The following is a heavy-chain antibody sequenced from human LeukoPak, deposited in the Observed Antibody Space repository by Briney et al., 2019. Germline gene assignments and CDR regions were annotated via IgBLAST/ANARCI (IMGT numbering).Heavy chain of an antibody. Sequence: GGSLRLSCAASGFPFSNAWMTWVRQGPGKGLEWVGRIKSKTDGGTTDYAAPVKGRFTISRDDSKNTLYLQTNSLKTEDTAVYYCTSPGGYYNMDVWGQGTTVTVS. J-gene: IGHJ6*02. CDR1: GFPFSNAW. CDR2: IKSKTDGGTT. CDR3: TSPGGYYNMDV. D-gene: IGHD1-26*01. V-gene: IGHV3-15*01.